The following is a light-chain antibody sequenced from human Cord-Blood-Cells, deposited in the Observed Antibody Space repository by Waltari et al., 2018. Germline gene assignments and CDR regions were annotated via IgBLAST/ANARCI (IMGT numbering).Light chain of an antibody. CDR2: GKN. J-gene: IGLJ2*01. CDR3: NSRDSSGNHVV. V-gene: IGLV3-19*01. Sequence: SSELTQDPAVSVALGQTVRITCQGDSLRSYYESWYQQKPGQAPVLVIYGKNNRPSGIPDRFSVSSAGNTASLTITGAQAEDEADYYCNSRDSSGNHVVFGGGTKLTVL. CDR1: SLRSYY.